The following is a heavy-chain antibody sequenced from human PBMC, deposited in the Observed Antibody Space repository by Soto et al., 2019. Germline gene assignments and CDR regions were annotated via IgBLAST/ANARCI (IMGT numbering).Heavy chain of an antibody. CDR1: SGSISSSSYY. Sequence: SETLSLTFIVSSGSISSSSYYGGWIRQPTVKGQEWLGSIYYSATTYDNPSLKSRVTISVDPSKNQFSLKLSSVTAADTAVYYCATRVGYSSSSLPVDFESWGQGTLVTVSS. D-gene: IGHD6-6*01. V-gene: IGHV4-39*01. J-gene: IGHJ4*02. CDR3: ATRVGYSSSSLPVDFES. CDR2: IYYSATT.